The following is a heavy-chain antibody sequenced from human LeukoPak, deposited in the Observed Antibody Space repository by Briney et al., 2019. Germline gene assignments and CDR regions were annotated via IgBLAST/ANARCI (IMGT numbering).Heavy chain of an antibody. Sequence: SETLSLTCGVYGWSFSGYYCSWIRQPPGKGLEWIGEINYSGSTNYKPSLKSRVTISVDTSKNQFSLKLSSVTAADTAVYYCARGRGYSYGYGFYGMDVWGQGTTVTVSS. CDR3: ARGRGYSYGYGFYGMDV. J-gene: IGHJ6*02. CDR2: INYSGST. D-gene: IGHD5-18*01. V-gene: IGHV4-34*01. CDR1: GWSFSGYY.